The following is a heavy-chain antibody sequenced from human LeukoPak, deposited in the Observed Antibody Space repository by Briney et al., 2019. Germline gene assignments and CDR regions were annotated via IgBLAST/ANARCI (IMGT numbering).Heavy chain of an antibody. CDR1: VDPNNSCHYY. Sequence: PSETLSLTCNVSVDPNNSCHYYCARIPQPPGKGLELIASIYYSGGAYSHRSLKSRATIFVDTSNNHFSMKLRSVTAADTAVYYCARQLIQPRAFDSGGQGTLVTVS. D-gene: IGHD3-16*01. CDR3: ARQLIQPRAFDS. J-gene: IGHJ4*02. V-gene: IGHV4-39*01. CDR2: IYYSGGA.